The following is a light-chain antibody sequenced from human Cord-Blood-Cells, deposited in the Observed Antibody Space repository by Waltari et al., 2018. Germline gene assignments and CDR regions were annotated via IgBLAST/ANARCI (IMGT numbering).Light chain of an antibody. Sequence: DIQMTQSPSSLSASVGDRVTITCRASQGISNDLAWYQQKPGKVPKLLIYAASTLQSGVPSRFSGSGSGTDFTLTISSLQPEDVATYYCQKYNSAPAFGGGTKVEIK. V-gene: IGKV1-27*01. CDR1: QGISND. CDR3: QKYNSAPA. J-gene: IGKJ4*01. CDR2: AAS.